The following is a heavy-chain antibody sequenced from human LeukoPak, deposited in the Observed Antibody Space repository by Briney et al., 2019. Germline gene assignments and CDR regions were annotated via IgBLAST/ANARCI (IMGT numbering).Heavy chain of an antibody. V-gene: IGHV3-7*01. CDR3: ARVSCDSSGYYPEVLCY. CDR2: IKQDGSEK. CDR1: GFTFSSYW. D-gene: IGHD3-22*01. J-gene: IGHJ4*02. Sequence: PGGSLRLSCAASGFTFSSYWMSWVRQAPGKGLEWVANIKQDGSEKYYVESVKGRFTISRDNAKNSLYLQMNSLRAEDTAVYYCARVSCDSSGYYPEVLCYWGQGTLVTVSS.